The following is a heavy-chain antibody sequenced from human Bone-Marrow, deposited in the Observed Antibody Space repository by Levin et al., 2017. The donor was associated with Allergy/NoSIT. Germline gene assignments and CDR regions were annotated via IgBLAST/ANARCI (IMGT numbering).Heavy chain of an antibody. D-gene: IGHD3-10*01. Sequence: GESLKISCKASGYKFTNYGIGWVRQAPGQGLEWMGWISPDNGNTNYAEKFQGRVIMTRDTSTNTDSMELRNLSSDDTAVYYCARDRGGDPASFEFWGQGTLVTVSS. J-gene: IGHJ4*02. CDR3: ARDRGGDPASFEF. CDR1: GYKFTNYG. V-gene: IGHV1-18*01. CDR2: ISPDNGNT.